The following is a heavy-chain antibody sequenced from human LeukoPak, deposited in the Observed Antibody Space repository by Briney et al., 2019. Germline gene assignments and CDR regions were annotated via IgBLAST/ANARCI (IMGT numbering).Heavy chain of an antibody. D-gene: IGHD1-26*01. V-gene: IGHV3-13*04. J-gene: IGHJ3*02. CDR1: GFTFSSYD. CDR2: IGTAGDT. CDR3: ARLREAAFDI. Sequence: GGSLRLSCAASGFTFSSYDFHWVRQPTGKGLEWVSAIGTAGDTYYPDSVKGRFAMSRENAENSLYLQMNSLRAGDTAVYYCARLREAAFDIWGQGTMVTVSS.